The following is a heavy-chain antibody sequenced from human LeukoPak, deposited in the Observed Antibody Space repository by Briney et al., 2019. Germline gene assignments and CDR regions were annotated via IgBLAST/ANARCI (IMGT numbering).Heavy chain of an antibody. Sequence: GGSLRLSCAASGFTFSSYAMSWVRQAPGKGLEWVSVIYAAGGTYYADSVKGRFTISRDASTNTLYLQMNSLRVEDTAVYYCARSIVTAGLGPWGLGTLVTVSS. V-gene: IGHV3-66*02. CDR2: IYAAGGT. CDR3: ARSIVTAGLGP. J-gene: IGHJ5*02. CDR1: GFTFSSYA. D-gene: IGHD1-26*01.